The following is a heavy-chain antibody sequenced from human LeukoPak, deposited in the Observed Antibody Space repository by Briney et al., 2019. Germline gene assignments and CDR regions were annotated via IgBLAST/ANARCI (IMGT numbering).Heavy chain of an antibody. Sequence: GGSLRLSCAASGFTLSNYAMNWVRQAPGKGLEWVSGISGSGGGTDYADSLRGRFTISRDNSKNTLYLQMNSLRAEDTALYYCAKGEYGSGWPDWGQGTLVTVSS. CDR2: ISGSGGGT. V-gene: IGHV3-23*01. CDR3: AKGEYGSGWPD. J-gene: IGHJ4*02. CDR1: GFTLSNYA. D-gene: IGHD6-19*01.